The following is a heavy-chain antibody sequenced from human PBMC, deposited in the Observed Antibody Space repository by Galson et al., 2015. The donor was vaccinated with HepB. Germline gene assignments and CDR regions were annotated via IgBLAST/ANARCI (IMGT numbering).Heavy chain of an antibody. Sequence: SLRLSCAGSGFRFGDYAMSWLRQAPGKGLEWVGFIRSKTYGGTTDYAASVKGRFTFSRDDSKSIAFLQMNSLKIEDTAVYYCSTPMPNILARLLAENWGQGTLVTVSS. CDR3: STPMPNILARLLAEN. J-gene: IGHJ4*02. D-gene: IGHD2-2*01. CDR2: IRSKTYGGTT. V-gene: IGHV3-49*03. CDR1: GFRFGDYA.